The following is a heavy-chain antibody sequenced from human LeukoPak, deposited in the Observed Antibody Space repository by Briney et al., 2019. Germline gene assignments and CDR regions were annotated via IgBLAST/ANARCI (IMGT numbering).Heavy chain of an antibody. D-gene: IGHD2/OR15-2a*01. CDR1: GYSISSDYY. J-gene: IGHJ4*02. CDR2: IYYSGST. V-gene: IGHV4-38-2*02. CDR3: ASFHPRPRGFDY. Sequence: PSETLSLTCTVSGYSISSDYYWGWIRQPPGKGLEWIGSIYYSGSTYYNPSLKSRVTISVDTSKNQFSLKLSSVTAADTAVYYCASFHPRPRGFDYWGQGTLVTVSS.